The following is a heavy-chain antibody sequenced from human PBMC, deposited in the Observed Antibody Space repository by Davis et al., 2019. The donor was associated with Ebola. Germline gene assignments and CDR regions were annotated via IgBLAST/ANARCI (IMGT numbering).Heavy chain of an antibody. D-gene: IGHD3-3*01. CDR3: AKDDSPFTTYYDFWSGYHYYYYGMDV. CDR1: GFTFSSYA. V-gene: IGHV3-23*01. CDR2: ISGSGGST. J-gene: IGHJ6*02. Sequence: GESLKISCAASGFTFSSYAMSWVRQAPGKGLEWVSGISGSGGSTYYAASVKGRFTISRDNSKNTLYLQMNSLRAEDTAVYYCAKDDSPFTTYYDFWSGYHYYYYGMDVWGQGTTVTVSS.